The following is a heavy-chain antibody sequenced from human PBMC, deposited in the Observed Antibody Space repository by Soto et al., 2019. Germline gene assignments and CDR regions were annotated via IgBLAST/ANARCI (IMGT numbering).Heavy chain of an antibody. J-gene: IGHJ4*02. Sequence: QVQLVQSGAEVKKPGSSVKVSCKASGGTFSSYTISWVRQAPGQGLEWMGRIIPILGIANYAQKFQGRVTITADKSTSTAYKELSSLRSEDTAVYYCSRDIAAPYFDYWGQGTLVTVSS. CDR2: IIPILGIA. D-gene: IGHD6-6*01. CDR3: SRDIAAPYFDY. V-gene: IGHV1-69*08. CDR1: GGTFSSYT.